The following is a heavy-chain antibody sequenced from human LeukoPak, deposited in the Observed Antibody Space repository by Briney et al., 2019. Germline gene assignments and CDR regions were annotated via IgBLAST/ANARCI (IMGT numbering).Heavy chain of an antibody. D-gene: IGHD6-13*01. CDR2: IYYSGST. Sequence: SETLSLTCTVSTGSVSSGTYYWSWIRQPPGKGLEWMGYIYYSGSTNYNPSLKSRVTISVDTSKNQFSLKLSSVTAADTAVYYCARDSIAAAGTFDFWGQGTLVTVSS. CDR1: TGSVSSGTYY. V-gene: IGHV4-61*01. J-gene: IGHJ4*02. CDR3: ARDSIAAAGTFDF.